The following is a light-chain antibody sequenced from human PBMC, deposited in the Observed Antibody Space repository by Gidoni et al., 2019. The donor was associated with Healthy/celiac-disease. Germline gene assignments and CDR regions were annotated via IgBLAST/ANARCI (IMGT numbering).Light chain of an antibody. CDR3: QQYNNWATWT. CDR1: QSVSSK. CDR2: GAS. J-gene: IGKJ1*01. Sequence: IVMTPSPATLSVSPGERATLSCRASQSVSSKLAWYQQKPGQAPRLLIYGASTRATGIPARFSGSGSGTEFTLTISSLQSEDFAVYYCQQYNNWATWTFGQGTKVEIK. V-gene: IGKV3-15*01.